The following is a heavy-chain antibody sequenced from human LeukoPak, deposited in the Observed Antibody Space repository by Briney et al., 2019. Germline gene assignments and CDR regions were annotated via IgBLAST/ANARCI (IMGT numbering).Heavy chain of an antibody. CDR3: AGRNGGYSYGYFDY. J-gene: IGHJ4*02. CDR2: ISGSGGST. CDR1: GFTFSSYA. Sequence: PGGSLRLSCAASGFTFSSYAMSWVRQAPGKGLEWVSAISGSGGSTYYADSVKGRFTISRDNSKNTLYLQMNSLRAEDTAVYYPAGRNGGYSYGYFDYWGQGTLVTVSS. D-gene: IGHD5-18*01. V-gene: IGHV3-23*01.